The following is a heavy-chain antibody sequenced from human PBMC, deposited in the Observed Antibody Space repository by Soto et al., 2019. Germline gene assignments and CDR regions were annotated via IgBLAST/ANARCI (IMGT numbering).Heavy chain of an antibody. Sequence: SETLSLTCTVSGGSISSYYRSWIRQPPGKGLEWIGYIYYSGSTNYNPSLKSRVTISVDTSKNQFSLKLSSVTAADTAVYYCARDPRSYDILTGYYRDYYMDVWGKGTTVTVSS. CDR3: ARDPRSYDILTGYYRDYYMDV. CDR2: IYYSGST. D-gene: IGHD3-9*01. J-gene: IGHJ6*03. V-gene: IGHV4-59*01. CDR1: GGSISSYY.